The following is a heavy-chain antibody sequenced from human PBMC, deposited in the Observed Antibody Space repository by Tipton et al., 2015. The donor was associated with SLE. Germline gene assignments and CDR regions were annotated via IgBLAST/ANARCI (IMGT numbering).Heavy chain of an antibody. Sequence: GSLRLSCAASGFNFSDYYMSWIRQAPGKGLEWISYISSGGTIIYYADSVKGRFTISRDNAKNSLSRQMNSLRADDTAVYYWARDSGYYDSSEYYYSDHWGQGTLVTVSS. CDR1: GFNFSDYY. CDR2: ISSGGTII. D-gene: IGHD3-22*01. V-gene: IGHV3-11*01. CDR3: ARDSGYYDSSEYYYSDH. J-gene: IGHJ4*02.